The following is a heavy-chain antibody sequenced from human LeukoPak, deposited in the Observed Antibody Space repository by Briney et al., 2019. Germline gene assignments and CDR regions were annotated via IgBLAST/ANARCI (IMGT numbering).Heavy chain of an antibody. CDR3: VAERYDDNSGDREY. J-gene: IGHJ4*02. D-gene: IGHD2-21*02. CDR1: GHILTELR. V-gene: IGHV1-24*01. Sequence: ASVKVSCKVSGHILTELRIYWVRQAPGQGLEWMGSFDPEDGETMYAQKNQGRFSMTEDTSTDTAHMELTGLRSQDTAVYYYVAERYDDNSGDREYWGQGTLVSVSS. CDR2: FDPEDGET.